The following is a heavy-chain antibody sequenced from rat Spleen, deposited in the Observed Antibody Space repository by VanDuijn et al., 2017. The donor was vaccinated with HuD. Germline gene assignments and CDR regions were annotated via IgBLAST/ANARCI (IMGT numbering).Heavy chain of an antibody. CDR1: GFSLTSYN. CDR2: IWAGGGT. D-gene: IGHD1-11*01. Sequence: QVQLKESGPGLVQPSQTLSLTCTVAGFSLTSYNVDWVRQSPGKSLAWMGTIWAGGGTNYNSAVQSRLSISRDTSKSQVFLKMNNLQTEDTAIYFCTRTYGGYTSHWFAFWGQGTLVTVSS. CDR3: TRTYGGYTSHWFAF. J-gene: IGHJ3*01. V-gene: IGHV2-15*01.